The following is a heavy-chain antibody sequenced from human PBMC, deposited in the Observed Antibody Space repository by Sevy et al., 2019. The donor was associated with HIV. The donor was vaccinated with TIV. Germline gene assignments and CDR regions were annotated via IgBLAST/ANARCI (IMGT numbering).Heavy chain of an antibody. Sequence: GGSLRLSCAASGFTFSIYAMSWVRQAPGKGLEWVSGISGSFNSTYYVDSVKGRFTISRDNSKNTLYLQMNGLRAEDTAVYYCAKDLYYDTSLFDYWGQGTLVTVSS. D-gene: IGHD3-22*01. CDR2: ISGSFNST. V-gene: IGHV3-23*01. CDR1: GFTFSIYA. J-gene: IGHJ4*02. CDR3: AKDLYYDTSLFDY.